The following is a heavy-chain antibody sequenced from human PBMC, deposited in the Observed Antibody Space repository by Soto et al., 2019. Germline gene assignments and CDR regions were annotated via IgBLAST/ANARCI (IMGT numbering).Heavy chain of an antibody. CDR3: ESPTMVRGEKEPGDYYYYGMDV. V-gene: IGHV1-46*01. Sequence: ASVKVSCKASGYTFTSYYVHWVRQAPGQGLEWMGIINPSGGSTSYAQKFQGRVTMTRDTSTSTVYMELSSLRSEDTAVYYCESPTMVRGEKEPGDYYYYGMDVWGQGTTVTVSS. J-gene: IGHJ6*02. D-gene: IGHD3-10*01. CDR2: INPSGGST. CDR1: GYTFTSYY.